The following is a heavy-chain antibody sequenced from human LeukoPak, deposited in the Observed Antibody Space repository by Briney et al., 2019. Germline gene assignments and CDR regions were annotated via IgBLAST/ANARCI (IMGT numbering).Heavy chain of an antibody. J-gene: IGHJ4*02. CDR2: ISGSGGST. V-gene: IGHV3-23*01. Sequence: PGGSLRLSCAASGLTFSSYAMSWVRQAPGKGLEWVSAISGSGGSTYYADSVKGRFTISRDNSKNTLYLQMNSLRAEDTAVYYCAKGGYSGYAVDYWGQGTLVTVSS. CDR1: GLTFSSYA. CDR3: AKGGYSGYAVDY. D-gene: IGHD5-12*01.